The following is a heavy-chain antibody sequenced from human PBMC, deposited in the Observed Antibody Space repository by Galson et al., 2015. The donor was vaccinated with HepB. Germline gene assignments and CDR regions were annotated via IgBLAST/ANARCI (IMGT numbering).Heavy chain of an antibody. V-gene: IGHV1-18*01. CDR3: ARDRIRGVPAAINAFDI. CDR1: GYTFPSYG. D-gene: IGHD2-2*01. CDR2: ISGYNGNT. J-gene: IGHJ3*02. Sequence: SLKVSCMASGYTFPSYGISWARQAPGQGLEWMGWISGYNGNTNYAQKLQGRVTMTTDTSTSTAYMELRSLRSDDTAVYYCARDRIRGVPAAINAFDIWGQGTMVTVSS.